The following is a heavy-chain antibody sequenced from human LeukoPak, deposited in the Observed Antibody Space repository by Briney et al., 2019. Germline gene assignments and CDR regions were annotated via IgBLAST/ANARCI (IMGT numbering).Heavy chain of an antibody. CDR2: ISYDGSNK. J-gene: IGHJ6*02. CDR3: AKGEGDIVATPYYGMDV. D-gene: IGHD5-12*01. Sequence: GGSLRLSCAASGFTFSSHGMYWVRQAPGKGLEWVAVISYDGSNKYYADSVKGRFTISRDNSKNTLYLQMNSLRAEDTAVYYCAKGEGDIVATPYYGMDVWGQGTTVTVSS. V-gene: IGHV3-30*18. CDR1: GFTFSSHG.